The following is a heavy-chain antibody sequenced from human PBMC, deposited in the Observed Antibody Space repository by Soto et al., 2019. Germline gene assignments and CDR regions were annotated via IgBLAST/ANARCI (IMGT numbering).Heavy chain of an antibody. D-gene: IGHD6-6*01. CDR2: FDPEDGET. CDR1: GYTLTELS. CDR3: ATDRDSSSRYDAFDI. V-gene: IGHV1-24*01. Sequence: ASVKVSCKVSGYTLTELSMHWVRQAPGKGLEWMGGFDPEDGETIYAQKFQGRVTMTEDTSTDTAYMELSSLRSEDTAVYYGATDRDSSSRYDAFDIWGQGTMVTVSS. J-gene: IGHJ3*02.